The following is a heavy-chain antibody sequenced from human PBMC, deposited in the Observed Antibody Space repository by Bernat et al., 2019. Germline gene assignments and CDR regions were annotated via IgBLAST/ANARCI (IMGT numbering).Heavy chain of an antibody. CDR3: ARDRDGILLWFREGSDAFDI. Sequence: QVQLVESGGGVVQPGRSLRLSCAASGFTFSSYGMHWVRQAPGKGLECVAVIWYDGSNKYYADSVKGRLTISRDNSKNTLYLQMNSLRAEDTAVYYCARDRDGILLWFREGSDAFDIWGQGTMVTVSS. CDR2: IWYDGSNK. V-gene: IGHV3-33*01. CDR1: GFTFSSYG. D-gene: IGHD3-10*01. J-gene: IGHJ3*02.